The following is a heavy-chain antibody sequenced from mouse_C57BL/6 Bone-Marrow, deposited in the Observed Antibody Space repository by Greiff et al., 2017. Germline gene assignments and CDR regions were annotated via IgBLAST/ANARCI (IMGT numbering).Heavy chain of an antibody. CDR2: IDPSDSYT. V-gene: IGHV1-69*01. D-gene: IGHD1-1*01. CDR3: ARDSYYYGSSYYAMDY. J-gene: IGHJ4*01. Sequence: QVQLQQPGAELVMPGASVKLSCKASGYTFTSYWMHWVKQRPGQGLEWIGEIDPSDSYTKYNQKFKGQSTLTADKSSSTAYMQLNSLTSEDSAFYYCARDSYYYGSSYYAMDYWGQGTSVTVSS. CDR1: GYTFTSYW.